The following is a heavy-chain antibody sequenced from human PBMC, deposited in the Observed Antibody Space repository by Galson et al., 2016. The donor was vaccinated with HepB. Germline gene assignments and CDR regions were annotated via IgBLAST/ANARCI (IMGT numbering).Heavy chain of an antibody. V-gene: IGHV3-64D*08. CDR1: GFTFSSYS. J-gene: IGHJ3*02. Sequence: SLRLSCAASGFTFSSYSMHWVCQAPGKGLEYISTTSNDGRSRYFVDSVRGRFTISRDNSKNTVYLQMSSLRPEDSATYYCLKSGYCGITDCFHAFDIWGQGTMVTVSS. D-gene: IGHD2-2*01. CDR2: TSNDGRSR. CDR3: LKSGYCGITDCFHAFDI.